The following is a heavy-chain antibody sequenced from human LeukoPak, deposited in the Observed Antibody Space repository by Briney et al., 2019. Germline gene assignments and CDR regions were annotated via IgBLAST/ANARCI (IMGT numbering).Heavy chain of an antibody. Sequence: GRSLTLSCAASGFSFNTYAMHWVRQAPGQGLEWVALIWHDGSHKFYSNSVRGQFTISRDNSKNTVYLQMNNLRPEDTAVYYCARETFGSGSYPDFWGQGTLVTVSS. CDR2: IWHDGSHK. CDR1: GFSFNTYA. CDR3: ARETFGSGSYPDF. J-gene: IGHJ4*02. D-gene: IGHD3-10*01. V-gene: IGHV3-33*01.